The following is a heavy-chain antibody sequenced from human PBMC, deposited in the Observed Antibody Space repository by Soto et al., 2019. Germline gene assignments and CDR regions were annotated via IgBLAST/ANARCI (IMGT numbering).Heavy chain of an antibody. CDR3: AGMAYCGGDCYHPWFDP. CDR1: GGSISSGGYS. V-gene: IGHV4-30-2*01. J-gene: IGHJ5*02. D-gene: IGHD2-21*02. CDR2: IYHSGST. Sequence: SETLSLTCAVSGGSISSGGYSWSWIRQPQGKGLEWIGYIYHSGSTYYNPSLKSRVTISVDRSKNQFSLKLSSVTAADTAVYYCAGMAYCGGDCYHPWFDPWGQGTLVTVSS.